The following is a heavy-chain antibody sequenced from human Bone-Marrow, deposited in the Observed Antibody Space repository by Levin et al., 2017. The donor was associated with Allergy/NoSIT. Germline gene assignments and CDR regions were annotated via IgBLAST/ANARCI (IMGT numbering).Heavy chain of an antibody. J-gene: IGHJ4*02. CDR1: GYSFTDYW. Sequence: VASVKVSCKGSGYSFTDYWIAWVRQMPGKGLEWMGIIYPGDSDTRYSPSFQGQVTISADKSISTAYLQWSSLRASDTAMYYCARQKRSSWGFDYWGQGTLVTVSS. CDR3: ARQKRSSWGFDY. CDR2: IYPGDSDT. V-gene: IGHV5-51*01. D-gene: IGHD3-16*01.